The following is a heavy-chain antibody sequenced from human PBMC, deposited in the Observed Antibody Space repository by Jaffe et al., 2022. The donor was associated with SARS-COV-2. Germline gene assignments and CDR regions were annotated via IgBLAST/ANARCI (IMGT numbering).Heavy chain of an antibody. J-gene: IGHJ4*02. CDR3: ARGITMVRGVTDRIPPGGYFDY. D-gene: IGHD3-10*01. V-gene: IGHV4-34*01. CDR2: INHSGST. Sequence: QVQLQQWGAGLLKPSETLSLTCAVYGGSFSGYYWSWIRQPPGKGLEWIGEINHSGSTNYNPSLKSRVTISVDTSKNQFSLKLSSVTAADTAVYYCARGITMVRGVTDRIPPGGYFDYWGQGTLVTVSS. CDR1: GGSFSGYY.